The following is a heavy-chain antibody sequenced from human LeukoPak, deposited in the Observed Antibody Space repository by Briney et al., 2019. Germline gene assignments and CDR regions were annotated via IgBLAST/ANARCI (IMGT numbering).Heavy chain of an antibody. CDR3: TTIRPGY. J-gene: IGHJ4*02. CDR2: IKEGGTTT. Sequence: GGSLRLSCAASGFTFSSYWIHWVRQVPGKGLVWVARIKEGGTTTDYADSVKGRFTISRDDAKNTLYQQMNSLRAEDTAVYYCTTIRPGYWGQGTLVTVSP. D-gene: IGHD5-12*01. CDR1: GFTFSSYW. V-gene: IGHV3-74*01.